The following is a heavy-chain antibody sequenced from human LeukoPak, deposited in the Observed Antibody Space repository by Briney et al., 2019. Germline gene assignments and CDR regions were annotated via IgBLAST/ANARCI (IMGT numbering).Heavy chain of an antibody. Sequence: PGESLRLSCAASGFPFSSHWMSWVRQAPGKGLEWVGNIKPDGSEKYYVDSLKGRFIISRDNAKNSLYLQMNSLRAEDVAVYYCAKYFYDGSGTHYFDYWGQGTPVTVSS. D-gene: IGHD3-22*01. CDR1: GFPFSSHW. V-gene: IGHV3-7*01. CDR3: AKYFYDGSGTHYFDY. J-gene: IGHJ4*02. CDR2: IKPDGSEK.